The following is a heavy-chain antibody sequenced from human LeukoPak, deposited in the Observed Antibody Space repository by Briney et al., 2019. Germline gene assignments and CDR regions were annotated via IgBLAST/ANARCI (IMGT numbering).Heavy chain of an antibody. V-gene: IGHV3-7*05. CDR3: ARDLGSSVGY. J-gene: IGHJ4*02. Sequence: GGSLSLSCAASGFTFRSYWRNWVRQAPGKGLEWVAHIKEDGSDKYYVDSVKGRFTISRDNAKNSLYLQMNSLRAEDTAVYYCARDLGSSVGYWGQGTLVTVFS. D-gene: IGHD6-13*01. CDR1: GFTFRSYW. CDR2: IKEDGSDK.